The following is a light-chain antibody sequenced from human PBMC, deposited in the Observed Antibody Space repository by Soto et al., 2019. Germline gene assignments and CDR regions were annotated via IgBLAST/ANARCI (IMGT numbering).Light chain of an antibody. CDR2: DAS. Sequence: DLQMTQSPSTLSASVGDRVTITCRASQSISSWLAWYQQKPGKAPKLLIYDASSLDSGVPSRFSGSGSDTEFTLTINNLQPDDFATYHCQQYNRYSLTFGGGTKVEIK. V-gene: IGKV1-5*01. CDR1: QSISSW. J-gene: IGKJ4*01. CDR3: QQYNRYSLT.